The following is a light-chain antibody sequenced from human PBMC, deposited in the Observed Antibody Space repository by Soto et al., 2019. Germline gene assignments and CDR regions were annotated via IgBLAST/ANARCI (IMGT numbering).Light chain of an antibody. J-gene: IGKJ1*01. CDR2: RAS. CDR1: QSVDSL. CDR3: QQYDSSPRT. V-gene: IGKV3-15*01. Sequence: EIVMTQAPATLSVSPGETATLPCKTSQSVDSLLAWYQQKPGQAPRLLIYRASTRTTGIPARFSGSGSGTDFTLTISRLEPEDFAVYYCQQYDSSPRTFGQGTKVDI.